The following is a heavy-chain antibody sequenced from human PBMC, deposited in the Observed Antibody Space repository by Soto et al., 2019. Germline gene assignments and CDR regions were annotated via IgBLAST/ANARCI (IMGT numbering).Heavy chain of an antibody. CDR3: ARSSLPSKYFFDY. J-gene: IGHJ4*02. Sequence: QVQLQESGPGLVKPSQTLSLTCTISGGSIFSGGYYWSWIRQHPGKGLEWIGYIYYTGTTFYNPSLKSRVTISVDTSKNQFSLKLSPVTAADTAVYYCARSSLPSKYFFDYWGQGTLVTVSS. V-gene: IGHV4-31*03. CDR2: IYYTGTT. D-gene: IGHD6-6*01. CDR1: GGSIFSGGYY.